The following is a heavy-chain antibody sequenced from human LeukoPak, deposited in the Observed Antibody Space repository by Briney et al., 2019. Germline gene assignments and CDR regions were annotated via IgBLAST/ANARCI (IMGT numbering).Heavy chain of an antibody. J-gene: IGHJ4*02. V-gene: IGHV3-21*01. Sequence: GGSLRLSCAASGFTFSSYCMNWVRQAPGKGLEWVSSIGSSSDYIYYADSVKGRFTISRDNAKNSLYLQMNSLRAEDTAVYYCASSLGSGSYKVDYWGQGTLVTVSS. CDR1: GFTFSSYC. D-gene: IGHD3-10*01. CDR3: ASSLGSGSYKVDY. CDR2: IGSSSDYI.